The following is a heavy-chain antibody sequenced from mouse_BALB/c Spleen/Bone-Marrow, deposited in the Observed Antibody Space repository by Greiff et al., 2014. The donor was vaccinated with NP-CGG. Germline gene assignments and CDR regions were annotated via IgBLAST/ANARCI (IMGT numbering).Heavy chain of an antibody. V-gene: IGHV5-17*02. J-gene: IGHJ2*01. CDR2: ISSGSSTI. D-gene: IGHD1-1*01. CDR3: ARLRRYYGYFDY. CDR1: GFTFSSFG. Sequence: EVKLMESGGGLVQPGGPRKLSCAASGFTFSSFGMHWVRQAPEKGLEWVAYISSGSSTIYYADTVKGRFTISRDNPKNTLFLQMTSLRSEDTAMYYCARLRRYYGYFDYWGQGTTLTVSS.